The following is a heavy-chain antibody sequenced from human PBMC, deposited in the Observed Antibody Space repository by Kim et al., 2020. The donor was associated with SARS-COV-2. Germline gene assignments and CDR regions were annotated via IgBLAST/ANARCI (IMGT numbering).Heavy chain of an antibody. V-gene: IGHV3-7*04. CDR1: GFTFSSYW. D-gene: IGHD3-3*01. CDR2: IKQDGSEK. J-gene: IGHJ4*02. CDR3: ARVRFLEWFTFDY. Sequence: GGSLRLSCAASGFTFSSYWMSWVRQAPGKGLEWVANIKQDGSEKYYVDSVKGRFTISRDNAKNSLYLQMNSLRAEDTAVYYCARVRFLEWFTFDYWGQGTLVTVSS.